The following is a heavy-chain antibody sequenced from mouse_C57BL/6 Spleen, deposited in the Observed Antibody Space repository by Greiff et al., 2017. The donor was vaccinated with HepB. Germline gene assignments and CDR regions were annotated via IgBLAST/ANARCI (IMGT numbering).Heavy chain of an antibody. J-gene: IGHJ1*03. V-gene: IGHV5-6*02. CDR2: ISSGGSYT. Sequence: DVMLVESGGDLVKPGGSLKLSCAASGFTFSSYGMSWVRQTPDKRLEWVATISSGGSYTYYPDSVKGRFTISRDNAKNTLYLQMSSLKSEDTAMYYCARRGGVAPRWYFDVWGTGTTVTVSS. CDR1: GFTFSSYG. D-gene: IGHD1-1*01. CDR3: ARRGGVAPRWYFDV.